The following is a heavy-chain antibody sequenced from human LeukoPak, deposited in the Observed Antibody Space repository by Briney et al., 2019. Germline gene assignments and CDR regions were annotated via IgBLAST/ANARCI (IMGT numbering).Heavy chain of an antibody. D-gene: IGHD2/OR15-2a*01. Sequence: SETLSLTCTLSGASVSVDYSSWVRHPPGKGLEWIGYIYVSGNSNYNPSLKSRVYISLDTSKIQVSLTLTSVTAADSSVYYCARLPFSSPFDHWGQGTLVAVSS. CDR3: ARLPFSSPFDH. V-gene: IGHV4-59*08. J-gene: IGHJ4*02. CDR2: IYVSGNS. CDR1: GASVSVDY.